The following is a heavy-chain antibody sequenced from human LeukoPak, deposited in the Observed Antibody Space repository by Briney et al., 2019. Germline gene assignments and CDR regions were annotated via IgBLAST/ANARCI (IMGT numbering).Heavy chain of an antibody. CDR1: GGSISSSN. J-gene: IGHJ4*02. CDR2: ISGSGGST. CDR3: AKRPRIVVVPAAYVDY. V-gene: IGHV3-23*01. Sequence: PSGTLSLTCAVSGGSISSSNWWSWVRQPPGKGLEWVSAISGSGGSTYYADSVKGRFTISRDNSKNTLYLQMNSLRAEDTAVYYCAKRPRIVVVPAAYVDYWGQGTLVTVSS. D-gene: IGHD2-2*01.